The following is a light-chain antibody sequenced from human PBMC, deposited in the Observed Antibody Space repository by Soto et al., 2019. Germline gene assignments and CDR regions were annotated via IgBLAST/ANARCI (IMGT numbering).Light chain of an antibody. CDR2: SNN. J-gene: IGLJ1*01. V-gene: IGLV1-44*01. CDR3: AECDESLNGRGV. Sequence: QSVLTQPPSASGTPGQRVTISCSGSSSNIGSNTVNWYQQLPGTAPKLLIYSNNQRPSGVPDRFSGSKSGTSASLAISGLQSEDEADYYCAECDESLNGRGVFGTGIKVTVL. CDR1: SSNIGSNT.